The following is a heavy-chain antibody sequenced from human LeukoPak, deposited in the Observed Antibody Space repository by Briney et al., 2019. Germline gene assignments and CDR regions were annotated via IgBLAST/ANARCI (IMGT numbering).Heavy chain of an antibody. J-gene: IGHJ4*02. V-gene: IGHV3-30*02. CDR1: GFTFSSYG. D-gene: IGHD3-9*01. CDR2: IRYDGSNK. Sequence: GGSLRLSCAASGFTFSSYGMHWVRQAPGKGLEWVAFIRYDGSNKYYADSVKGRFTISRDNSKNTLYLQMNSLRAEDTAVYYCARSPFDWLLSPFWYWGQGTLVTVSS. CDR3: ARSPFDWLLSPFWY.